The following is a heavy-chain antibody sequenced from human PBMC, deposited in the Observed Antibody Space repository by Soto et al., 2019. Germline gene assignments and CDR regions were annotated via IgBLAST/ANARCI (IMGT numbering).Heavy chain of an antibody. CDR2: VYHTGST. D-gene: IGHD6-19*01. CDR1: GASITTYY. J-gene: IGHJ4*02. Sequence: TLSLTCDVSGASITTYYWSWIRQAPGKGLEWIGNVYHTGSTDYNSSLRSRVTISVDTSKNQFSLNMNSVTAADTAVYYCARRLFGSGWTLDSWGQGALVTVSS. V-gene: IGHV4-59*13. CDR3: ARRLFGSGWTLDS.